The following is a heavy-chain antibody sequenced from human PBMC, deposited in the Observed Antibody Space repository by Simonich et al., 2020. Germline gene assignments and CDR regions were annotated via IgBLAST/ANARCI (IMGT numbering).Heavy chain of an antibody. V-gene: IGHV1-2*02. CDR2: INPNSGGK. Sequence: QVQLVQSGAEVKKPGASVKVSCKAAGYTFTGYYMHWWRQAPGQGLECMGWINPNSGGKNYARKFQGRVTMTRDTSISTAYMELSRLRSDDTAVYYCARDRAARYYYYYYMDVWGKGTTVTVSS. CDR1: GYTFTGYY. J-gene: IGHJ6*03. D-gene: IGHD6-6*01. CDR3: ARDRAARYYYYYYMDV.